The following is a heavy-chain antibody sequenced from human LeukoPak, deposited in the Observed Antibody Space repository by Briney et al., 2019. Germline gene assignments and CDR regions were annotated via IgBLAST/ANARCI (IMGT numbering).Heavy chain of an antibody. D-gene: IGHD6-19*01. Sequence: SETLSLTCTVSGGSISGYYLNWIRRPPGKRLEMIGYIHYSGSTNYNPSLKSRVSISVDTSKNQFSLRLSSVTAADTAVYYCAREGMSVAAFDYWGQGALVTVSS. V-gene: IGHV4-59*01. J-gene: IGHJ4*02. CDR3: AREGMSVAAFDY. CDR1: GGSISGYY. CDR2: IHYSGST.